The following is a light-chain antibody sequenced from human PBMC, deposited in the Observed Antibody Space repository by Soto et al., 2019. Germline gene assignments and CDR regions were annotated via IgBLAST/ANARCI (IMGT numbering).Light chain of an antibody. CDR2: TTS. CDR1: QDINNW. CDR3: QQANSFPLT. J-gene: IGKJ4*01. Sequence: DIQVTQSPSSVSASVGDRVTITCRASQDINNWLAWYQQKPGKAPKLLIYTTSNLQSGVPSRFSGSGSGTDSTLTISSLQPEDFATYYYQQANSFPLTFGGGTKVEIK. V-gene: IGKV1D-12*01.